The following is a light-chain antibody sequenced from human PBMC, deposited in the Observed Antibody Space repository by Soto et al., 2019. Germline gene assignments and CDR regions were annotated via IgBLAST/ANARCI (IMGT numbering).Light chain of an antibody. CDR3: LQDYNYAWT. CDR2: SAY. Sequence: ASQMTQSPSSLSASVGDRVTITCRASQDIGNKLGWFQQKPGKAPELLIYSAYKLQSGVPPRFSGSGSGTDFTLTISSLQPEDFATYYCLQDYNYAWTFGQGTKVDIK. J-gene: IGKJ1*01. V-gene: IGKV1-6*01. CDR1: QDIGNK.